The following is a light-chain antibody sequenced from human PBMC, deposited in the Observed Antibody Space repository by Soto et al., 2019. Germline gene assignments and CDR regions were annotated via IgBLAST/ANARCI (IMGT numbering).Light chain of an antibody. CDR3: CSYTTTNTVV. J-gene: IGLJ2*01. V-gene: IGLV2-14*01. Sequence: QSALTQPASVSGSPGQSITISCTGTSSDIGGSDFVSWYQQHPGKAPKLVMSEVNNRPSGVSSRFSGSKSGNTASLTISGLQAEDEAYYYCCSYTTTNTVVFGGGTKLTVL. CDR1: SSDIGGSDF. CDR2: EVN.